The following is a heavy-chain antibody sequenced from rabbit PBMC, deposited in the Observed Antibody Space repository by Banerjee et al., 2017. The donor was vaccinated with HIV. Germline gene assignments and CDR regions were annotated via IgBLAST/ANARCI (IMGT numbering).Heavy chain of an antibody. CDR2: IYGGGGST. J-gene: IGHJ4*01. D-gene: IGHD8-1*01. Sequence: QSLEESGGGLVTPGASLTLTCTASGFSFSSSYWICWVRQAPGKGLEWIACIYGGGGSTYYASWVNGRFTISSDNAQNTLYLQLNSLTPADTATYFCARRIGSSPYGSFSLWGQGTLVTVS. CDR1: GFSFSSSYW. CDR3: ARRIGSSPYGSFSL. V-gene: IGHV1S40*01.